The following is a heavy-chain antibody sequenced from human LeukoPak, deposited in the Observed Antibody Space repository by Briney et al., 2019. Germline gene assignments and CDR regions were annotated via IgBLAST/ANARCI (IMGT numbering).Heavy chain of an antibody. CDR1: GFTFSSYA. CDR3: AKSPYYYDSSGLNWFDP. V-gene: IGHV3-23*01. CDR2: ISGSGGST. Sequence: GGSLRLSCAASGFTFSSYAMSWARRAPGKGLEWVSAISGSGGSTYYADSVKGRFTISRDNSKNMLYLQMNSLRAEDTAVYYCAKSPYYYDSSGLNWFDPWGQGTLVTVSS. D-gene: IGHD3-22*01. J-gene: IGHJ5*02.